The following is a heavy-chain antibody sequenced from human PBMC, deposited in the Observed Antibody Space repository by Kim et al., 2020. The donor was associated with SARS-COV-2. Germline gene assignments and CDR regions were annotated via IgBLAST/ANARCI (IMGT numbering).Heavy chain of an antibody. Sequence: SDGTRFSPKFQGRVTGTRDTSISTAYMELSGLRSDDTAVYYCSKSRAFDYWGQGTLVTVSS. V-gene: IGHV1-2*02. CDR3: SKSRAFDY. CDR2: SDGT. J-gene: IGHJ4*02. D-gene: IGHD1-26*01.